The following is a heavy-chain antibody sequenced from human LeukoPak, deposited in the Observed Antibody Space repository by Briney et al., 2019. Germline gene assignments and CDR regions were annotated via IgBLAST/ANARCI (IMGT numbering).Heavy chain of an antibody. CDR1: GFPFSGYA. Sequence: GGSLRLSCSASGFPFSGYAIHWVRQAPGKGLEYVSAISDSGGSTYYADSVKGRFTISRDNSKNTLYLQMSSLRAEDTAVYFCVREYSFGPYGMDVWGQGTTVTVSS. J-gene: IGHJ6*02. D-gene: IGHD2-15*01. CDR2: ISDSGGST. V-gene: IGHV3-64D*09. CDR3: VREYSFGPYGMDV.